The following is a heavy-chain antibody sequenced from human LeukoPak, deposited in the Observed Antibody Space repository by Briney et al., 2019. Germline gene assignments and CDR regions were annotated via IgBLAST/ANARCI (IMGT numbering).Heavy chain of an antibody. D-gene: IGHD3-3*01. Sequence: PGESLKISCKGSGYSFTSYWIGWVRQMPAKGLEWMGIIYPGDSNTRYSPSFQGQVTISADKSISTAYLQWSSLKASDTAMYYCARHHSPGFLEWLLPSDYWGQGTLVTVSS. CDR3: ARHHSPGFLEWLLPSDY. CDR1: GYSFTSYW. J-gene: IGHJ4*02. CDR2: IYPGDSNT. V-gene: IGHV5-51*01.